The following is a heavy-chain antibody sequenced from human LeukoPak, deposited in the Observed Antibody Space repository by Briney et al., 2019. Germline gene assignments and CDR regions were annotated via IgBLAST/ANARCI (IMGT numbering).Heavy chain of an antibody. CDR2: IYPGDYDT. J-gene: IGHJ4*02. D-gene: IGHD4-11*01. CDR3: ARAPTSVSNPYYFDS. V-gene: IGHV5-51*01. CDR1: GYSFSNYW. Sequence: GESLKISCKGSGYSFSNYWIAWVRQMPGKGLEYMGIIYPGDYDTRYSPSFRGQVTISVDESIATAYLQWASLKASDTATYYCARAPTSVSNPYYFDSWGQGTLVTVSS.